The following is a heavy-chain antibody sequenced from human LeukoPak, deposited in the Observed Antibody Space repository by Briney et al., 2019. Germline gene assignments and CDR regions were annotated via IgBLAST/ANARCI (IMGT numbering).Heavy chain of an antibody. Sequence: SETLSLTCTVSGGSISSSSYYWGWIRQPPGKGLEWIGSIYYSGSTYYNPSLKSRVTISVDTSKNQFSLKLSSVTAADTAVYYCAKGLITMIVVVTHWGQGTLVTVSS. CDR3: AKGLITMIVVVTH. D-gene: IGHD3-22*01. V-gene: IGHV4-39*01. CDR2: IYYSGST. CDR1: GGSISSSSYY. J-gene: IGHJ4*02.